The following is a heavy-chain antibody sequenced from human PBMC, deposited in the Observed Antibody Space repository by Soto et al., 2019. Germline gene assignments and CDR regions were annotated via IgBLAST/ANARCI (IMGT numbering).Heavy chain of an antibody. V-gene: IGHV1-69*13. J-gene: IGHJ4*02. CDR1: GDTYSSYA. CDR2: IIPIFGTA. CDR3: VRAGSCDYCDSSAYSEFDY. Sequence: SVKLSCKTAGDTYSSYAISWVRQAPGQGIEWKGGIIPIFGTANYAQKFQGRVTITADESTSTAYMELSSLRSEDTAVYYCVRAGSCDYCDSSAYSEFDYWGQGTLVTVSS. D-gene: IGHD3-22*01.